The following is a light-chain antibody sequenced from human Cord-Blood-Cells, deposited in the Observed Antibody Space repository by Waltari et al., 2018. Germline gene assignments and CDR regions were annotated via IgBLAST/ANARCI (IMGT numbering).Light chain of an antibody. J-gene: IGLJ3*02. V-gene: IGLV2-14*01. CDR3: SSYTSSSTLV. Sequence: QSALTQPASVSGSPGQSITISCPGTRSHVAGYNYVSWYQRHPGKAPKLMIYEVSNRPSGVSNRFSGSKSGNTASLTISGLQAEDEADYYCSSYTSSSTLVFGGGTKLTVL. CDR2: EVS. CDR1: RSHVAGYNY.